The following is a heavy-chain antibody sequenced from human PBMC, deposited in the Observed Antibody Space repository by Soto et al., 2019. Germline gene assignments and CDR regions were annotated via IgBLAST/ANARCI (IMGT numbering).Heavy chain of an antibody. CDR2: IYPGDSDT. CDR3: AASIFYYGMDV. V-gene: IGHV5-51*01. CDR1: GYTFTNYR. J-gene: IGHJ6*02. Sequence: PGESLKISCKGSGYTFTNYRIGWVRQMPGKGLEWMGIIYPGDSDTKYNPSFQGQVTISADKSITTTYLQWSSLEASDTAIYYCAASIFYYGMDVWGQGTTVTVSS.